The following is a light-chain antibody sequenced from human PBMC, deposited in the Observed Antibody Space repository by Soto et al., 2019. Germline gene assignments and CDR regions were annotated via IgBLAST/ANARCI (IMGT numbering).Light chain of an antibody. Sequence: DIQMTQSPSTLSASVGDRVTITCRASQSISSWLAWYQQKPGKAPKLLIYKASSLESGVPSRFSGCGSGTEFTLTISSLQPDDFATYYCQQYNSYSWTFGQWTKVEIK. CDR2: KAS. CDR3: QQYNSYSWT. V-gene: IGKV1-5*03. J-gene: IGKJ1*01. CDR1: QSISSW.